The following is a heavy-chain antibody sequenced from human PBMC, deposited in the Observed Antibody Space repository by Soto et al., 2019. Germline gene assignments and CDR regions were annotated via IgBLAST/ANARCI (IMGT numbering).Heavy chain of an antibody. Sequence: EVQLVESGGGLVQPGGSPRLSCAASGFTFSSYWMYWVRHAPGKGLVWVSRTNSDGSDTSYADSVKGRFTISRDNAKNTLYLQMNSLRAEDTAVYYCARDRGWSLFDYWGQGTLVTVSS. CDR1: GFTFSSYW. CDR2: TNSDGSDT. J-gene: IGHJ4*02. CDR3: ARDRGWSLFDY. D-gene: IGHD6-19*01. V-gene: IGHV3-74*01.